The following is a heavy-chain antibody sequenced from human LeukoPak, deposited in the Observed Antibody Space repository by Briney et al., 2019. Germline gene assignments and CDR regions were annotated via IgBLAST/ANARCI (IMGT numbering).Heavy chain of an antibody. CDR2: INTNSGGT. D-gene: IGHD3-10*01. CDR3: ARAALWFGELLDGMDV. CDR1: GGTFSSYA. Sequence: GSSVKVSCKASGGTFSSYAISWVRQAPGQGLEWMGRINTNSGGTNYAQKFQGRVTMTRDTSISTAYMELSRLRSDETAVYYCARAALWFGELLDGMDVWGQGTTVTVSS. V-gene: IGHV1-2*06. J-gene: IGHJ6*02.